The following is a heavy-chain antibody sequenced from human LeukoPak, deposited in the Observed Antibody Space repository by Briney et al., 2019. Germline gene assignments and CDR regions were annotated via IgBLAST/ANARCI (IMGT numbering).Heavy chain of an antibody. CDR3: TTHIDYYDSSGQHY. Sequence: GGSLKLSCAASGFTFSGSAIHWVRQASGKGLEWVGRIRSKANSSATAYAASVKGRFTNSRDESNNTSYLPLNRLKTEDTAVYYCTTHIDYYDSSGQHYWGQGTLVTVSP. V-gene: IGHV3-73*01. CDR2: IRSKANSSAT. D-gene: IGHD3-22*01. CDR1: GFTFSGSA. J-gene: IGHJ4*02.